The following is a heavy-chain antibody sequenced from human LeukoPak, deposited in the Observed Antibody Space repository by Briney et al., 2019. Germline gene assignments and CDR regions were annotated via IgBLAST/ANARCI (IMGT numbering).Heavy chain of an antibody. V-gene: IGHV4-30-4*08. Sequence: PSETLSLTCTVSGGSISSGDYYWSWIRQPPGKGLEWIGYIYYSGSTYYNPSLKSRVTISVDTSKNQFSLKLSSVTAADTAVYYCAREEYYDDSGYYFRYFDSWGQGTLVTVSS. CDR1: GGSISSGDYY. J-gene: IGHJ4*02. CDR2: IYYSGST. CDR3: AREEYYDDSGYYFRYFDS. D-gene: IGHD3-22*01.